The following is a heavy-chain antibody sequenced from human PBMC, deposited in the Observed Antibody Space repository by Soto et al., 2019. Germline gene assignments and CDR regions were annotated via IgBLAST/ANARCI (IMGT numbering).Heavy chain of an antibody. CDR2: ISSGSNYT. CDR3: ARDFKESQYYYYCMDV. CDR1: GFTFSSYS. V-gene: IGHV3-21*06. J-gene: IGHJ6*03. Sequence: EVQLVESGGGLVKPGGSLRLSCVVSGFTFSSYSMNWVRQAPGKGLEWVSSISSGSNYTYYADSVKGRFTISRDNAKNSVYLQMNSLRAEDTALYYCARDFKESQYYYYCMDVWCKGTTGTVSS. D-gene: IGHD3-10*01.